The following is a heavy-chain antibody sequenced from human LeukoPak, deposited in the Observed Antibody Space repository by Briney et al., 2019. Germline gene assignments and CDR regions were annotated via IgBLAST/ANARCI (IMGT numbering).Heavy chain of an antibody. V-gene: IGHV3-23*01. Sequence: PGGSLRLSCAASGFTFSSYAMSWVRQAPGKGLEWVSAISGSGGSTYYADSVKDRFTISRDNSKNTLYLQMNSLRAEDTAVYYCAKDGYSGYVSTFDYWGQGTLVTVSS. CDR3: AKDGYSGYVSTFDY. CDR1: GFTFSSYA. D-gene: IGHD5-12*01. CDR2: ISGSGGST. J-gene: IGHJ4*02.